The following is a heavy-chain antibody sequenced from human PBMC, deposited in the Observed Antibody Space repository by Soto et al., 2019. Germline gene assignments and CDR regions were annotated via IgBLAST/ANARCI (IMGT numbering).Heavy chain of an antibody. J-gene: IGHJ6*02. Sequence: ASVKVSCKASGYTFTGYYMHWVRQAPGQGLEWMGWINPNSGGTNYAQQFQGRVTMTRDTSISTAYMELSRLGSDDTAVYYCGRDMANRGSSSWYYYGMDVWGQGTTVTVSS. CDR3: GRDMANRGSSSWYYYGMDV. V-gene: IGHV1-2*02. CDR1: GYTFTGYY. D-gene: IGHD6-13*01. CDR2: INPNSGGT.